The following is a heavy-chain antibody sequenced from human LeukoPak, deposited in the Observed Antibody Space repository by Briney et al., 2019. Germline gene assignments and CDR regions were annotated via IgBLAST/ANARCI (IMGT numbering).Heavy chain of an antibody. D-gene: IGHD2-2*01. V-gene: IGHV4-4*07. CDR2: IYTSGST. CDR3: ARDPLVVPAAHDAFDI. Sequence: SETLSLTCAVYGGSFSGYYWSWIRQPAGKGLEWIGRIYTSGSTNYNPSLKSRVTISVDTSKNQFSLKLSSVTAADTAVYYCARDPLVVPAAHDAFDIWGQGTMVTVSS. J-gene: IGHJ3*02. CDR1: GGSFSGYY.